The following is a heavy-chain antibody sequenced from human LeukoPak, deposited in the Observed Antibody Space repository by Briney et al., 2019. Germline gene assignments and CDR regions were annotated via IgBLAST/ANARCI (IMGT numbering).Heavy chain of an antibody. V-gene: IGHV4-34*01. Sequence: SETLSLTCAVYGGSFSGYYWNWIRQPPGKGLEWIGEINHIGTTNYSPSLKSRLTISGDTSKNHFSLKLTSVTAADTAVYYCARGRSPGYWGQGTLVTVSP. J-gene: IGHJ4*02. CDR3: ARGRSPGY. CDR1: GGSFSGYY. CDR2: INHIGTT.